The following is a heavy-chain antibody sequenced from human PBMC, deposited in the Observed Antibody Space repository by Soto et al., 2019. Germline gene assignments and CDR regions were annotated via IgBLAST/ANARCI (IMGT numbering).Heavy chain of an antibody. CDR1: GYTLTDYY. J-gene: IGHJ6*02. Sequence: QVQLAQSGAEVKKPGASVKFSCKASGYTLTDYYIHWVRQAPGRGLEWSGWINPKTGDTSSAQNFQRRDTTTRDTSIDTGYMELSRLQSADTDVYYCARTSGRYSYYGRDVGAQGTTLTVSS. D-gene: IGHD1-26*01. V-gene: IGHV1-2*02. CDR3: ARTSGRYSYYGRDV. CDR2: INPKTGDT.